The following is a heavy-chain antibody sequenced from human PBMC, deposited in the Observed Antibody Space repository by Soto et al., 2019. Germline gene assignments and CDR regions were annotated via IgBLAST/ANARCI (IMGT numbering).Heavy chain of an antibody. V-gene: IGHV3-30-3*01. CDR3: ARGRNLWGSGSLY. D-gene: IGHD3-22*01. CDR2: ISYDGSNK. J-gene: IGHJ4*02. CDR1: GFTFSSYA. Sequence: QVQLVESGGGVVQPGRSLRLSCAASGFTFSSYAMHWVRQAPGKGLEWVAVISYDGSNKYYADSVKGRFTISRDNSKNTLYLEMISLRAEDTAVYYCARGRNLWGSGSLYWGQGTLVTVSS.